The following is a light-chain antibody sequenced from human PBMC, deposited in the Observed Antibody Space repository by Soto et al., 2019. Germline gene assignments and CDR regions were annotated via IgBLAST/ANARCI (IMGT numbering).Light chain of an antibody. CDR3: QQSYSTPPT. J-gene: IGKJ1*01. V-gene: IGKV1-39*01. CDR2: AAP. Sequence: DIQMTQSPSSLSASVGDRVTITCRASQSISSSFNWSQQKPGKAPKLLIYAAPSLHSGVPSRFSGSGSGKDFTLTISSLQPEDVATYYCQQSYSTPPTFGQGTKVEIK. CDR1: QSISSS.